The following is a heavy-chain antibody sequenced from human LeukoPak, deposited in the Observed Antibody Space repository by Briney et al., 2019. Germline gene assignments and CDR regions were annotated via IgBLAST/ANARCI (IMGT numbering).Heavy chain of an antibody. D-gene: IGHD4-23*01. CDR2: IYYSGST. Sequence: PSETLSLTRTLSLGSPSGAVYYWSWTRQHPGRCREWIVYIYYSGSTYYNPSLKSRVTISVDTPKNRCSRKLTAVAATDPAVFYYASVSERTTGVGWFDPWGQGTLVTVSS. J-gene: IGHJ5*02. CDR3: ASVSERTTGVGWFDP. CDR1: LGSPSGAVYY. V-gene: IGHV4-31*03.